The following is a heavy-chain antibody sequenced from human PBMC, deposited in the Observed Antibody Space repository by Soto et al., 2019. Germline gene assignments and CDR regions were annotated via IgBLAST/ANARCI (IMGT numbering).Heavy chain of an antibody. CDR1: GDSVSSNSAA. CDR3: ARDLYLEPSKHTRRYYGMDV. J-gene: IGHJ6*02. Sequence: PSQTLSLTCAISGDSVSSNSAAWNWIRQSPSRGLEWLGRTYYRSKWYNDYAVSVKSRITINPDTSKNQFSLQLNSVTPEDTAVYYCARDLYLEPSKHTRRYYGMDVWGQGTTVTVSS. D-gene: IGHD1-1*01. V-gene: IGHV6-1*01. CDR2: TYYRSKWYN.